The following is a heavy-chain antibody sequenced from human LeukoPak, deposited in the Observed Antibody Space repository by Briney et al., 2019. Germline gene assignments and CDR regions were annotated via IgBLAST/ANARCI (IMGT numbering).Heavy chain of an antibody. Sequence: PGGSLRLSCAASGFTFSRYGMHWVRQAPGKGVEWVAVIWYDGTNKYYADSVKGRFTISRENSKNTLYLQMNSLRAEDTAMYYCAKDRDTAMEIDQWGQGTLVTVSS. V-gene: IGHV3-33*03. J-gene: IGHJ4*02. D-gene: IGHD5-18*01. CDR1: GFTFSRYG. CDR2: IWYDGTNK. CDR3: AKDRDTAMEIDQ.